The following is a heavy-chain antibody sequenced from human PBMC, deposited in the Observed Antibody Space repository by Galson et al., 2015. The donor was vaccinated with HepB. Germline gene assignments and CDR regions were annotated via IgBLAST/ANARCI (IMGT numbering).Heavy chain of an antibody. Sequence: SLRLSCAASGFTFSRYGMHWVRQAPGKGLEWVAVIWYDGSNKYYVDVVEGRFTISRDNSKNTVYLQTNSLRAEDTAIYYCARASYSSFYDYVDSWGQGTLVTVSS. D-gene: IGHD3-22*01. J-gene: IGHJ4*02. V-gene: IGHV3-33*01. CDR2: IWYDGSNK. CDR1: GFTFSRYG. CDR3: ARASYSSFYDYVDS.